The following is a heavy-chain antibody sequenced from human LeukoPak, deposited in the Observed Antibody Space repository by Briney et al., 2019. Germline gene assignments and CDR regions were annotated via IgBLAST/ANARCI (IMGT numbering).Heavy chain of an antibody. J-gene: IGHJ4*02. D-gene: IGHD6-19*01. CDR2: TYYRPKWYN. CDR1: GDSLSSNSAA. Sequence: SQTLSPTWVISGDSLSSNSAAWNWIRQSPSRGLEWLGRTYYRPKWYNDYAISVKSRITINPDTSKNQFSLQLNSVTPEDTAVYYCARSYSSGLHYWGQGTLVTVSS. CDR3: ARSYSSGLHY. V-gene: IGHV6-1*01.